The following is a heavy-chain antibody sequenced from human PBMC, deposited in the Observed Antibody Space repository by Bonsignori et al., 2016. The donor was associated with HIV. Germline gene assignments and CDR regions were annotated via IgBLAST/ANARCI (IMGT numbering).Heavy chain of an antibody. CDR1: GFTFSRFG. CDR3: ALPLGPDYFDNAGAFDT. V-gene: IGHV3-30*02. D-gene: IGHD3-22*01. J-gene: IGHJ3*02. Sequence: QVQLVQSGGGVVQPGGSLRLSCVASGFTFSRFGMHWVRQAPGKGPEWVAFIRFDGSRRDYVGSVKGRFTISRDDSKNTVFLQMTSLRNEDTAVYFCALPLGPDYFDNAGAFDTWGQGTMVTVSS. CDR2: IRFDGSRR.